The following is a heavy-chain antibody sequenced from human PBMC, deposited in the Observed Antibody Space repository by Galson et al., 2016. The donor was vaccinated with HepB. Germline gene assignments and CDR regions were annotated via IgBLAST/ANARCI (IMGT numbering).Heavy chain of an antibody. V-gene: IGHV4-59*01. D-gene: IGHD3-22*01. Sequence: SETLSLTCIVYGGSISSYYWNWIRQPPGKGLEWIGYSYYSGSTNYNPSLKSRVTMSVDTSKNQFSLNLNSVTASDTAVYYCVRGSAYDTRAYTPSDSSYGLDVWGQGTTVTVSS. CDR2: SYYSGST. J-gene: IGHJ6*02. CDR1: GGSISSYY. CDR3: VRGSAYDTRAYTPSDSSYGLDV.